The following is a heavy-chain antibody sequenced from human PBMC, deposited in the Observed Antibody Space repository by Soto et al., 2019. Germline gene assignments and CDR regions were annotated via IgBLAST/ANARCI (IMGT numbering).Heavy chain of an antibody. CDR2: INPSGGST. V-gene: IGHV1-46*01. D-gene: IGHD2-15*01. J-gene: IGHJ6*02. CDR3: AREFGNCSGGSCYRRSYYYYYGMDV. Sequence: ASVKVSCKASGYTFTSYYMRWVRQAPGQGLEWMGIINPSGGSTSYAQKFQGRVTMTRDTSTSTVYMELSSLRSEDTAVYYCAREFGNCSGGSCYRRSYYYYYGMDVWGQGTTVTVS. CDR1: GYTFTSYY.